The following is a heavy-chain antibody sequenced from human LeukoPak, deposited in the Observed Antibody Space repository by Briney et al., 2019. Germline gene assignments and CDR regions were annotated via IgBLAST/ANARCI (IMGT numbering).Heavy chain of an antibody. CDR2: ISSSGSTI. CDR1: GFTVSNNY. V-gene: IGHV3-11*04. J-gene: IGHJ3*02. D-gene: IGHD3-10*01. Sequence: GGSLRLSCAASGFTVSNNYMSWIRQAPGKGLEWVSYISSSGSTICYADSVKGRFTISRDNAKNSLYLPMNSLRAEDTAVYYCARVSGAAFDIWGQGTMVTVSS. CDR3: ARVSGAAFDI.